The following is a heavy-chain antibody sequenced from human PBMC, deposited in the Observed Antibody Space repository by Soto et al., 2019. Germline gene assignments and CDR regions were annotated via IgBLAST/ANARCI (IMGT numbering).Heavy chain of an antibody. Sequence: QVQLQESGPGLVKPSETLSLTCTVSSDSISNYYWTWIRQPPGKGLEWIGYMHDSGRSNYNPSLKSRVKISVDTSKKQFSLRLNSVTAADTAVYYCARVGGTRGWYWGQGTLVTVSS. CDR3: ARVGGTRGWY. D-gene: IGHD2-15*01. CDR2: MHDSGRS. CDR1: SDSISNYY. V-gene: IGHV4-59*01. J-gene: IGHJ4*02.